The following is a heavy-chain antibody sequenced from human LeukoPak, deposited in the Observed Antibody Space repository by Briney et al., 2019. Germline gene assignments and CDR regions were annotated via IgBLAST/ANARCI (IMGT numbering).Heavy chain of an antibody. CDR3: ARGSDIVVVVAAAFDY. V-gene: IGHV3-33*08. Sequence: GGSLRLSCAASGFTFSSYSMNWVRQAPGKGLEWVAVIWYDGSNKYYADSVKGRFTISRDNSKNTLYLQMNSLRAEDTAVYYCARGSDIVVVVAAAFDYWGQGTLVTVSS. CDR2: IWYDGSNK. CDR1: GFTFSSYS. D-gene: IGHD2-15*01. J-gene: IGHJ4*02.